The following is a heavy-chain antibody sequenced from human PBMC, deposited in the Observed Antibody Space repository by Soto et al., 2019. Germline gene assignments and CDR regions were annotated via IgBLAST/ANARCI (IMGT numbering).Heavy chain of an antibody. D-gene: IGHD2-2*01. V-gene: IGHV3-33*01. CDR1: GFTFSSYG. Sequence: GGSLRLSCAASGFTFSSYGMHWVRQAPGKGLEWVAVIWYDGSNKYYADSVKGRFTISRDNSKNTLYLQMNSLRAEDTAVYYCARQICSSTSCHFWGWFDPWGQGTLVTVSS. J-gene: IGHJ5*02. CDR3: ARQICSSTSCHFWGWFDP. CDR2: IWYDGSNK.